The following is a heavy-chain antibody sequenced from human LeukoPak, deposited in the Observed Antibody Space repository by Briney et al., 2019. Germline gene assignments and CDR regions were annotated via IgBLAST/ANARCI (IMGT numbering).Heavy chain of an antibody. CDR1: GGSISSGSYY. Sequence: PSQTLSLTCTVSGGSISSGSYYWGWIRQHAGKGLEWIGRIYTSGSTNYNPSLKSRVTISVDTSKNQFSLKLSSVTAADTAVYYCARDNARYSGYDFYYWGQGTLVTVSS. CDR2: IYTSGST. V-gene: IGHV4-61*02. CDR3: ARDNARYSGYDFYY. D-gene: IGHD5-12*01. J-gene: IGHJ4*02.